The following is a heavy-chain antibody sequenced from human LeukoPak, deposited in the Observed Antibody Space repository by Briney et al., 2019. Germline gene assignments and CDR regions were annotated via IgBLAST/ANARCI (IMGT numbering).Heavy chain of an antibody. CDR2: ISSSSSYI. CDR1: RFTFSSYN. V-gene: IGHV3-21*01. D-gene: IGHD5-18*01. CDR3: AKPEGGTAMVYYFDY. Sequence: GGSLRLSCAASRFTFSSYNMNWVRQAPGKGLEWVSSISSSSSYIYYADSVKGRFTISRDNAKNSLYLQMNSLRAEDTAVYYCAKPEGGTAMVYYFDYWGQGTLVTVSS. J-gene: IGHJ4*02.